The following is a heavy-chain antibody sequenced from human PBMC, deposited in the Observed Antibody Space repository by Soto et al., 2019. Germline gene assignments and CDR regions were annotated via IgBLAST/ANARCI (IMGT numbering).Heavy chain of an antibody. CDR3: ARDSAYSSRGSDY. Sequence: GGSLRLSCAASGFTFSSYGMHWVRQAPGKGLEWVAVIWYDGSNKYYADSVKGRFTISRDNSKNTLYLQMNSLRAEDTAVYYCARDSAYSSRGSDYWGQGTLVTVSS. CDR1: GFTFSSYG. D-gene: IGHD6-13*01. CDR2: IWYDGSNK. J-gene: IGHJ4*02. V-gene: IGHV3-33*01.